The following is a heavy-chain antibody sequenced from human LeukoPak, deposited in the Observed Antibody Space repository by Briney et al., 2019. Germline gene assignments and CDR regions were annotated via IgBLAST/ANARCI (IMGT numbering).Heavy chain of an antibody. J-gene: IGHJ3*02. CDR3: ARGVIGYRDAFDI. D-gene: IGHD5-12*01. Sequence: PGGSLRLSCAASRFTFNRYWMSWVRQAPGKGLEWVANIKEDGSEKNYVDSMKGRITISRDNAKNSLYLQMNSLRVEDMVVYYCARGVIGYRDAFDIWGQGAMVTVSS. V-gene: IGHV3-7*03. CDR2: IKEDGSEK. CDR1: RFTFNRYW.